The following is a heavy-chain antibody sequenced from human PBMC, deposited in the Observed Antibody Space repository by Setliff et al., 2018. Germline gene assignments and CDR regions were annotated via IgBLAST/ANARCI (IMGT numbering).Heavy chain of an antibody. CDR1: GYSFTVFG. CDR2: ISPYYGST. Sequence: ASVKVSCKTSGYSFTVFGISWVRQAPGQGLEWMGWISPYYGSTDYAQKFQGRVTMTTDTSTSTAYMELSSLRSEDTAVYYCARERGDIVSTTSYYYYMDVWGKGTTVTVSS. CDR3: ARERGDIVSTTSYYYYMDV. J-gene: IGHJ6*03. D-gene: IGHD5-12*01. V-gene: IGHV1-18*01.